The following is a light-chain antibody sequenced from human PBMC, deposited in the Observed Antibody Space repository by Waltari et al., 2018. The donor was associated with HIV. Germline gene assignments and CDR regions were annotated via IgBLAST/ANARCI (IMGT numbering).Light chain of an antibody. CDR2: GAS. Sequence: AIQMTQSPTSLSASVGDSVTITCRASQGVGNDLSWYQQKPGMAPTLLIYGASISQNGVPGRFSGSGSGADFTLTISSLQAEDLATYYCLQDYSWPYTFGQGTKLEIK. CDR3: LQDYSWPYT. CDR1: QGVGND. V-gene: IGKV1-6*01. J-gene: IGKJ2*01.